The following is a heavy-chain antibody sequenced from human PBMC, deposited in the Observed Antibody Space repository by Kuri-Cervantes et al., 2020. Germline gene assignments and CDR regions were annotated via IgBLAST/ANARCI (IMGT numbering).Heavy chain of an antibody. CDR2: ISYDGSNK. Sequence: GESLKISCAASGFTFSSYGMHWVRQAPGKGLEWVAVISYDGSNKYYADSVKGRFTISRDNSKNTLYLQMNSLRAEDTAVYYCAKDGDFWSGYSTFYYYYGMDVWGQGTTVTVSS. J-gene: IGHJ6*02. CDR3: AKDGDFWSGYSTFYYYYGMDV. D-gene: IGHD3-3*01. V-gene: IGHV3-30*18. CDR1: GFTFSSYG.